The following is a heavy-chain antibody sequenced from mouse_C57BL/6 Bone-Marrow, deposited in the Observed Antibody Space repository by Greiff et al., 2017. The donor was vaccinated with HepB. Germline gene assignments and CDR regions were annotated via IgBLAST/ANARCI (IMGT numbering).Heavy chain of an antibody. CDR3: ASPHYYGSSAPFAY. D-gene: IGHD1-1*01. Sequence: VKLQQSGPGLVQPSQSLSITCTVSGFSLTSYGVHWVRQSPGKGLEWLGVIWSGGSTDYNAAFISRLSISKDNSKSQVFFKMNSLQADDTAIYYCASPHYYGSSAPFAYWGQGTLVTVSA. J-gene: IGHJ3*01. V-gene: IGHV2-2*01. CDR1: GFSLTSYG. CDR2: IWSGGST.